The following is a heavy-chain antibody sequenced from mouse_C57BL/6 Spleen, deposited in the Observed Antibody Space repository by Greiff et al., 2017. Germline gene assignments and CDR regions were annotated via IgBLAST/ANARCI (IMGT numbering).Heavy chain of an antibody. V-gene: IGHV1-53*01. CDR1: GYTFTSYW. Sequence: QVQLKQPGTELVKPGASVKLSCKASGYTFTSYWMHWVKQRPGQGLEWIGNINPSNGGTNYNEKFKSKATLTVDKSSSTAYMQLSSLTSEDSAVXYCAKSTMVTTVDYWGQGTTLTVSS. CDR3: AKSTMVTTVDY. J-gene: IGHJ2*01. CDR2: INPSNGGT. D-gene: IGHD2-2*01.